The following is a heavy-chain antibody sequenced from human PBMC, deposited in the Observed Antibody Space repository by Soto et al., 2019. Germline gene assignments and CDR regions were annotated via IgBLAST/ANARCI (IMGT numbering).Heavy chain of an antibody. CDR3: ARDRFYGSGSSEAHYYYYYGIEV. CDR1: GFTFSRYA. CDR2: ISYDGSNK. V-gene: IGHV3-30-3*01. D-gene: IGHD3-10*01. Sequence: QVQLVESGGGVVQPGRSLRLSCAASGFTFSRYAMQWVRQAPGTGLEGVAGISYDGSNKYYADSVKGRFTISRDNSKNKLYLKLNSLRAEDTAVYYCARDRFYGSGSSEAHYYYYYGIEVWGQGTTVTVSS. J-gene: IGHJ6*02.